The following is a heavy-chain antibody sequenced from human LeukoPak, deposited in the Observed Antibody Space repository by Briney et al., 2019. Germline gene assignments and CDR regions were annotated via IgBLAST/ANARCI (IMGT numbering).Heavy chain of an antibody. V-gene: IGHV1-18*01. CDR1: GGTLSSYA. CDR2: ISAYNGNT. D-gene: IGHD1-26*01. CDR3: ARDMMGATPGAFDI. Sequence: ASVKVSCKASGGTLSSYAISWVRQAPGQGLEWMGWISAYNGNTNYAQKLQGRVTMTTDTSTSTAYMELRSLRSDDTAVYYCARDMMGATPGAFDIWGQGTMVTVSS. J-gene: IGHJ3*02.